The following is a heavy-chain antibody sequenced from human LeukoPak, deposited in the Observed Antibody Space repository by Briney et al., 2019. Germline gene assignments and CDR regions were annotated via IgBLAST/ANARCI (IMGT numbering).Heavy chain of an antibody. J-gene: IGHJ5*02. D-gene: IGHD3-3*01. V-gene: IGHV1-2*02. Sequence: ASVKVSCKASGYTFSGYYMHWVRQAPGQGLEWMGWINPNSGDTHYAQNFQGRVTMTRDTSISTAYMELSRLRSDDTAVYYCASQDDFSNWFDPWGQGTLVTVSS. CDR1: GYTFSGYY. CDR3: ASQDDFSNWFDP. CDR2: INPNSGDT.